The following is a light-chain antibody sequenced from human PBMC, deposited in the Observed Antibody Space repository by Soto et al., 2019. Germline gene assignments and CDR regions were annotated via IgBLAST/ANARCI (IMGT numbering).Light chain of an antibody. CDR2: GAS. J-gene: IGKJ4*01. Sequence: EIVLTQSPGTLSLSPGERATLSCRASQIVTSSYLAWYQQKPGQAPRLLIYGASSRATGIPDRFSGSGSGTDFTRTISRLEPEDFAVYYFQQYGRSPAFGGGTKVEIK. V-gene: IGKV3-20*01. CDR1: QIVTSSY. CDR3: QQYGRSPA.